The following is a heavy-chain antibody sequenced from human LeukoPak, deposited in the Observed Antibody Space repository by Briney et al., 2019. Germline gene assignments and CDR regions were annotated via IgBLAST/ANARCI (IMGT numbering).Heavy chain of an antibody. CDR1: GYTFTGYY. CDR3: ATDGSGYYHFDC. Sequence: ASVTVSCKASGYTFTGYYMHWVRQAPGQGLEWMGWINPNSGGTNYAQKFQGRVTMTRDTSISTAYMELSRLRSDDTAVYYCATDGSGYYHFDCWGQGTLVTVSS. V-gene: IGHV1-2*02. D-gene: IGHD3-22*01. CDR2: INPNSGGT. J-gene: IGHJ4*02.